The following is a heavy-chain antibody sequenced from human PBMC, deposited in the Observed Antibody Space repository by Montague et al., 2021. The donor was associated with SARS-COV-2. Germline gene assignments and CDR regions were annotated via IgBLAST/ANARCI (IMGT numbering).Heavy chain of an antibody. CDR2: ISHDGTIE. D-gene: IGHD2-21*02. CDR1: GFALGGHS. V-gene: IGHV3-30*03. Sequence: SLRLSCAASGFALGGHSVHWVRQAPGRGLVWLGDISHDGTIEDYADPVKGRFTISRDNAKNTLFLQMNGLRADDTAVYYCTRSGDGVYYGMDVWGQGTTVTVSS. CDR3: TRSGDGVYYGMDV. J-gene: IGHJ6*02.